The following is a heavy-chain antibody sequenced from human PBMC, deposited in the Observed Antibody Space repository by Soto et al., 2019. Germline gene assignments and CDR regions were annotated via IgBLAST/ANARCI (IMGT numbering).Heavy chain of an antibody. J-gene: IGHJ6*02. D-gene: IGHD4-17*01. CDR2: ISSSSSYI. V-gene: IGHV3-21*01. CDR1: GFTFSSYS. Sequence: GGSLRLSCAASGFTFSSYSMDWVRQAPGKGLEWVSSISSSSSYIYYADSVKGRFTISRDNAKNSLYLQMNSLRAEDTAVYYCARDWSYGDFTPYYYYYGMDVWGQGTTVTVSS. CDR3: ARDWSYGDFTPYYYYYGMDV.